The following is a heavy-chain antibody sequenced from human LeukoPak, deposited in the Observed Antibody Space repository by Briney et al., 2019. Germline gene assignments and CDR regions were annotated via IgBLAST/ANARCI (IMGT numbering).Heavy chain of an antibody. CDR1: GYTFTGYY. Sequence: GASVKVSCKASGYTFTGYYIHWVRQAPGQGPEWMGWIYPHRGGTNYAQKFQGRVTMTRDTSISTAYMELSRLRSDDTAVYYCARRHTGSYQYYYYYGMDVWGQGTTVTVSS. CDR3: ARRHTGSYQYYYYYGMDV. J-gene: IGHJ6*02. D-gene: IGHD3-10*01. CDR2: IYPHRGGT. V-gene: IGHV1-2*02.